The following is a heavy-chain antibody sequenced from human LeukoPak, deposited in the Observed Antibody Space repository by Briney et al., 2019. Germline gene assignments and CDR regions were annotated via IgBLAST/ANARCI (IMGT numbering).Heavy chain of an antibody. CDR3: ASFTILDY. J-gene: IGHJ4*02. V-gene: IGHV3-30-3*01. Sequence: GGSLRLSCAASGFTFSSYAMHWVRQAPGKGLEWVAVISYDGSNKYYADSVKGRFTISGDNSKNTLYLQMNSLRAEDTAVYYCASFTILDYWGQGTLVTVSS. D-gene: IGHD3-10*01. CDR2: ISYDGSNK. CDR1: GFTFSSYA.